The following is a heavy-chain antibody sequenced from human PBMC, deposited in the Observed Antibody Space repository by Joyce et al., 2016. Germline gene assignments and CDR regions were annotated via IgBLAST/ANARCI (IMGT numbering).Heavy chain of an antibody. Sequence: EVQLLESGGGLVQPGGSRRLSCAAAGFPSSSYAMTWVRQAPGKGLAWVSGMSGSGDSTYYADSVKGRFTISRDKSKNALYLQMNSLRAEDTAVYYCVKEEDIVVVPAASSYWGQGTLVTVSS. CDR3: VKEEDIVVVPAASSY. D-gene: IGHD2-2*01. CDR2: MSGSGDST. CDR1: GFPSSSYA. V-gene: IGHV3-23*01. J-gene: IGHJ4*02.